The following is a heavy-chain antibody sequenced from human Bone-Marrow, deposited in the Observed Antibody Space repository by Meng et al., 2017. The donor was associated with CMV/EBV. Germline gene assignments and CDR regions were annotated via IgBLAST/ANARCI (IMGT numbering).Heavy chain of an antibody. D-gene: IGHD2-2*01. CDR1: GYTFTSYG. Sequence: ASVKVSCKASGYTFTSYGISWVRQAPGQGLEWMGWISAYNGNTNYAQKLQGRVTMTTDTPTSTAYMELRSLGSDDTAVYYCARDGDRYGYCSSTSCAPGDYWGQGTLVTVSS. CDR2: ISAYNGNT. V-gene: IGHV1-18*01. CDR3: ARDGDRYGYCSSTSCAPGDY. J-gene: IGHJ4*02.